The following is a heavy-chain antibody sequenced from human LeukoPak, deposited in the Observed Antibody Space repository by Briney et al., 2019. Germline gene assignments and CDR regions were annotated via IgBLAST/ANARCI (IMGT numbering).Heavy chain of an antibody. CDR3: ARGRLLAYSSGWYDWFDP. CDR1: GYTFTSYY. J-gene: IGHJ5*02. Sequence: ASVKVSCKASGYTFTSYYMHWVRQAPGQGLEWMGIINPSGGSTNYAQRFQGRATMTRDTSTSTVYMELSSLRSEDTAVYYCARGRLLAYSSGWYDWFDPWGQGTLVTVSS. D-gene: IGHD6-19*01. CDR2: INPSGGST. V-gene: IGHV1-46*01.